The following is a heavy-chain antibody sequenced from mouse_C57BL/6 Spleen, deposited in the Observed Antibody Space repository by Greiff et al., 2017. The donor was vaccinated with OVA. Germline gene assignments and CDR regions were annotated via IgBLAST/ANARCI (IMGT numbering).Heavy chain of an antibody. D-gene: IGHD2-4*01. V-gene: IGHV5-6*01. Sequence: EVNVVESGGDLVKPGGSLKLSCAASGFTFSSYGMSWVRQTPDKRLEWVATISSGGSYTYYPDSVKGRFTISRDNAKNTLYLQMSSLKSEDTAMYYCAGLRGGYFDYWGQGTTLTVSS. CDR2: ISSGGSYT. CDR3: AGLRGGYFDY. J-gene: IGHJ2*01. CDR1: GFTFSSYG.